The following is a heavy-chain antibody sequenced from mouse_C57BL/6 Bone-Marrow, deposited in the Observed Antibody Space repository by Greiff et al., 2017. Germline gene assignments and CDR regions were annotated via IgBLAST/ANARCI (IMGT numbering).Heavy chain of an antibody. CDR1: GYTFTSCG. V-gene: IGHV1-81*01. J-gene: IGHJ3*01. D-gene: IGHD2-1*01. CDR3: ASPIYYGTAWFAY. CDR2: IYPRSGNT. Sequence: QVQLQQSGAELARPGASVKLSCKASGYTFTSCGISWVKQRTGQGLEWIGEIYPRSGNTYYNEKFKGKATLTADKSSSTAYMELRSLTSEDSAVYFCASPIYYGTAWFAYWGQGTLVTVSA.